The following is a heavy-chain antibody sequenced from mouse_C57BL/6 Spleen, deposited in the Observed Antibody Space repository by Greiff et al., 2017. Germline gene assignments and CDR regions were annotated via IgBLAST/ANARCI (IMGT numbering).Heavy chain of an antibody. CDR1: GYNFTSYW. CDR3: ARGGFYYGFSSGMAY. V-gene: IGHV1-55*01. CDR2: IYPGSGST. J-gene: IGHJ4*01. D-gene: IGHD1-1*01. Sequence: QVQLQQPGAELVRPGASVKMSCKASGYNFTSYWITWVKQRPEQGLEWIGGIYPGSGSTEYNEKFKGKATLTVDTSSSTAYLQLSSLTSADSAVYYTARGGFYYGFSSGMAYWGQGTLVTVS.